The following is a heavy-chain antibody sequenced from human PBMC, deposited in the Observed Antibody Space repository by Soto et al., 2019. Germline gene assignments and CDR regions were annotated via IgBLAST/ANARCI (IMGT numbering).Heavy chain of an antibody. CDR1: GFTFSSYA. D-gene: IGHD2-21*01. V-gene: IGHV3-23*01. Sequence: GGSLRLSCAASGFTFSSYAMSWVRQAPGKGLEWVSDISGSGGSTYYADSVKGRFTISRDNSKNTLYLQMNSLRAEDTAVYYCAKGDDLAYCGGDCYSTYFDYWGQGTLVTVSS. CDR2: ISGSGGST. J-gene: IGHJ4*02. CDR3: AKGDDLAYCGGDCYSTYFDY.